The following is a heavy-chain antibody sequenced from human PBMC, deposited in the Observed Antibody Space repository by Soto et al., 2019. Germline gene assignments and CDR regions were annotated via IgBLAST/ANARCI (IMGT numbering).Heavy chain of an antibody. V-gene: IGHV3-23*01. CDR3: SRNTSGRQGSTLDI. D-gene: IGHD6-19*01. J-gene: IGHJ3*02. CDR2: ISGSGSVT. CDR1: GFTFNIYA. Sequence: PGGSLRLSCAASGFTFNIYALHWVRQAPGKGLEWVSAISGSGSVTYYTSSVRGRFTISRDNSRNTLYLQMNNLRAEDTAVYYCSRNTSGRQGSTLDIWGQGTMVTVSS.